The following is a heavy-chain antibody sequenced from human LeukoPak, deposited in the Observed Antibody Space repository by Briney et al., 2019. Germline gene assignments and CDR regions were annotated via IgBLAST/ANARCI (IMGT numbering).Heavy chain of an antibody. CDR1: GFTFSSYA. J-gene: IGHJ6*03. D-gene: IGHD1-26*01. CDR3: ARSPPWEPLHYMDV. CDR2: ISSSGSTI. V-gene: IGHV3-11*01. Sequence: GGSLRLSCAASGFTFSSYAMSWIRQAPGKGLEWVSYISSSGSTIYYADSVKGRFTISRDNAKNSLYLQMNSLRAEDTAVYYCARSPPWEPLHYMDVWGKGTTATISS.